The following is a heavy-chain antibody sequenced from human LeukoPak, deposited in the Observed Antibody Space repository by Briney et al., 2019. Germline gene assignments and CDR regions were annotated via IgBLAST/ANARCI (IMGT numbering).Heavy chain of an antibody. D-gene: IGHD5-24*01. CDR3: ARSRRDGYNYSDY. V-gene: IGHV4-59*12. CDR1: GGSISSYY. J-gene: IGHJ4*02. Sequence: PSETLSLTCTVSGGSISSYYWSWIRQPPGKGLEWIGYIYYSGSTYYNPSLKSRVTISVDRSKNQFSLKLSSVTAADTAVYYCARSRRDGYNYSDYWGQGTLVTVSS. CDR2: IYYSGST.